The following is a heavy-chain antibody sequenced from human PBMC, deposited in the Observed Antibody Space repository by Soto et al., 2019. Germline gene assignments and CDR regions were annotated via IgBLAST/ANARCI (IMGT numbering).Heavy chain of an antibody. D-gene: IGHD4-17*01. J-gene: IGHJ4*02. CDR3: ARVNGDIDY. V-gene: IGHV1-8*01. CDR1: GYTFTRYD. Sequence: QVQLVQSGAEVKKPGASVKVSCRASGYTFTRYDINWVRQATGQGLEWMGWMNLNSGYTGHAQKFQGRVTMTRDSSTSTAYMELSSLRSDDTAVYYCARVNGDIDYWGQGTLVTVSS. CDR2: MNLNSGYT.